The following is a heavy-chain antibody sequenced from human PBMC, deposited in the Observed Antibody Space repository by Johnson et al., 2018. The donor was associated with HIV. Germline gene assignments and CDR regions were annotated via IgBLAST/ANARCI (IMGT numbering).Heavy chain of an antibody. J-gene: IGHJ3*02. CDR2: LNWNSGTI. CDR1: GFSFDDYA. D-gene: IGHD4-23*01. CDR3: AKDLLGGNKGCDAFDI. V-gene: IGHV3-9*01. Sequence: VQLVESGGRLVQPGRSLRLSCAASGFSFDDYAMHWVRQVPGKGLEWVAGLNWNSGTIVYADSVKGRFTISRDNAKNSMYLRMNSLRAEDTALYYCAKDLLGGNKGCDAFDIGGQGTMVTVSS.